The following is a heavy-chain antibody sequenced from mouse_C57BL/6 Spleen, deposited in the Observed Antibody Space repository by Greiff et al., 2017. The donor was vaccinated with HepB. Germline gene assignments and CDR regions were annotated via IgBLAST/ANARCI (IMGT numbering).Heavy chain of an antibody. V-gene: IGHV1-53*01. J-gene: IGHJ4*01. CDR1: GYTFTSYW. Sequence: QVQLQQPGPELVKPGASVKLSCKASGYTFTSYWMHWVKQRPGQGLEWIGNINPSNGGTNYNEKFKSKATLTVDKSSSTAYMQLSSLTSEDSAVYYCASGPYYDYGRGAMDYWGQGTSVTVSS. CDR2: INPSNGGT. CDR3: ASGPYYDYGRGAMDY. D-gene: IGHD2-4*01.